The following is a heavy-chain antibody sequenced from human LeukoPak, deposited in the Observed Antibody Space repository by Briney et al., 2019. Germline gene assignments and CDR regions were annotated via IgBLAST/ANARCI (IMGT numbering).Heavy chain of an antibody. CDR1: GFTFSSYS. CDR3: ARGGSGSPYTWFDL. CDR2: ISSSSSTI. V-gene: IGHV3-48*01. D-gene: IGHD6-25*01. Sequence: GGSLRLSCAASGFTFSSYSMNWVRQAPGKGLEWVSYISSSSSTIYYADSVKGRFTISRDNAKNSLYLQMNSLRVEDTAVYYCARGGSGSPYTWFDLWGQGTLVTVSS. J-gene: IGHJ5*02.